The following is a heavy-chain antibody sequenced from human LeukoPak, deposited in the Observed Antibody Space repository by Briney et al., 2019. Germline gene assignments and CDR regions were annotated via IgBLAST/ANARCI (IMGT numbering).Heavy chain of an antibody. V-gene: IGHV1-2*02. J-gene: IGHJ5*02. CDR2: INPNSGGT. D-gene: IGHD2-15*01. CDR3: ALNQVAATDNWFDP. Sequence: ASVKVSCKASGYTFTGYYMHWVRQAPGQGLEWMGWINPNSGGTNYAQKFQGRVTMTRDTSISTAYMELSRLRSDDTAVYYCALNQVAATDNWFDPWGQGTLVTVSS. CDR1: GYTFTGYY.